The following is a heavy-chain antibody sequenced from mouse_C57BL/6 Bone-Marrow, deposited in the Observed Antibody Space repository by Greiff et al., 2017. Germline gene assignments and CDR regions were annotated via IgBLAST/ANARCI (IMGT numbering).Heavy chain of an antibody. D-gene: IGHD1-3*01. CDR3: AMSGFLFAY. CDR1: GFSLTSYG. V-gene: IGHV2-2*01. CDR2: IWSGGST. J-gene: IGHJ3*01. Sequence: VKLQESGPGLVQPSQSLSITCTVSGFSLTSYGVHWVRQSPGKGLEWLGVIWSGGSTDYNAAFISRLSISKVYSKSHVFFNMKSLQADDTDIYYCAMSGFLFAYWGQGTLGTVSA.